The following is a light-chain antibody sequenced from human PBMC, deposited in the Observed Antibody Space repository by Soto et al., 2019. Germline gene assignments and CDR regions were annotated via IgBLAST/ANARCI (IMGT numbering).Light chain of an antibody. CDR2: DAS. CDR3: QQSNDLVS. V-gene: IGKV1-33*01. CDR1: QDINNY. J-gene: IGKJ5*01. Sequence: TXXFQASQDINNYVNWYQQKPGKAPKLLIFDASTLKTGVPSRFSGSGSGTDFSFSISSLHPEDIATYYCQQSNDLVSFGQGTRLEIK.